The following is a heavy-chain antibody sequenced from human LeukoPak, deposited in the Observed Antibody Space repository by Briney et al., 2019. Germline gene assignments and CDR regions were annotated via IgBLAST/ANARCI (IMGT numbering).Heavy chain of an antibody. Sequence: ASVKVSCKVSGYTLTELPMHWVRQAPGKGLEWMGGFDPEDGETIYAQKFQGRVTMTEDTSTDTAYMELSSLRSEDTAVYYCATSITIFGVVIIPFDYWGQGTLVTVSS. CDR2: FDPEDGET. J-gene: IGHJ4*02. CDR3: ATSITIFGVVIIPFDY. D-gene: IGHD3-3*01. V-gene: IGHV1-24*01. CDR1: GYTLTELP.